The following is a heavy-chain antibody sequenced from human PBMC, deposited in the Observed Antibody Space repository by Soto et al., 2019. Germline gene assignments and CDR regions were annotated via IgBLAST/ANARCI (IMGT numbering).Heavy chain of an antibody. CDR3: ARAVAVPADFDY. CDR2: INAGNGNT. V-gene: IGHV1-3*05. J-gene: IGHJ4*02. CDR1: GYTFTTYA. D-gene: IGHD6-19*01. Sequence: QVQLVQSGAEEKKPGASVTVSCKASGYTFTTYAMHWVRQAPGQRLEWMGWINAGNGNTKYSQKFQGRVTITRDTSASTAYMELSSLRSEDTAVYYCARAVAVPADFDYWGQGTLVTVSS.